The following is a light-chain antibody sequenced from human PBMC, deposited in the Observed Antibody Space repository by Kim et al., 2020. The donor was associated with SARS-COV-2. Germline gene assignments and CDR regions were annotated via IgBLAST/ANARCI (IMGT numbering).Light chain of an antibody. CDR2: YDS. CDR1: NIGSKS. Sequence: SYELTQPHSVSVAPGKTARITCGGNNIGSKSVHWYQQKPGQAPVLVIYYDSDRPSGIPERFSGSNSGNTATLTISRVEAGDEADYYCQVWDSSSDNPVFG. CDR3: QVWDSSSDNPV. V-gene: IGLV3-21*04. J-gene: IGLJ3*02.